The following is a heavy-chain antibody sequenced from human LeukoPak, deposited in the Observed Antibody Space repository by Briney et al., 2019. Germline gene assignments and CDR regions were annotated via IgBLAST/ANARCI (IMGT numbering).Heavy chain of an antibody. V-gene: IGHV4-34*01. CDR2: INHSGST. D-gene: IGHD3-22*01. CDR1: GGSFSGYY. J-gene: IGHJ4*02. Sequence: SETLSLTCAVYGGSFSGYYWSWIRQPPGKGLEWVGEINHSGSTNYNPSLKSRVTISVDTSKNQFSLKLSSVTAADTAVYYGAKGRPNSEDASSGHSNWGQGTLITVSS. CDR3: AKGRPNSEDASSGHSN.